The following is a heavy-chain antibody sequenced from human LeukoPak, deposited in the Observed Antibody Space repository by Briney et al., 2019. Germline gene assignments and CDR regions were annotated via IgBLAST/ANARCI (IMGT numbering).Heavy chain of an antibody. CDR3: VTSLIPTES. CDR1: SDSLSSYY. V-gene: IGHV4-34*12. Sequence: PSETLSLTCAVHSDSLSSYYRTWIRQPPGKGLEWIGKIIHDGRVTYNPSLGTRVSISADTSKNQFTLELKSVTATDTAIYYCVTSLIPTESWGQGTLVTVSS. J-gene: IGHJ5*02. D-gene: IGHD2-21*01. CDR2: IIHDGRV.